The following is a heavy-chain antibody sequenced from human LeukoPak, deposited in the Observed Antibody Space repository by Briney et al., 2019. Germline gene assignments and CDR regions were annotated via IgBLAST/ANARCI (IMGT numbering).Heavy chain of an antibody. Sequence: ASVNVSCTASGYTFTGYYMHWVRQAPGQGLEWMGWINPNSGGTNYAQKFQGRVTMTRDTSISTAYMELSRLRSDDTAVYYCARVGLYDFWSGYYARGDYYYMDVWGKGTTVTVSS. CDR3: ARVGLYDFWSGYYARGDYYYMDV. CDR1: GYTFTGYY. V-gene: IGHV1-2*02. CDR2: INPNSGGT. J-gene: IGHJ6*03. D-gene: IGHD3-3*01.